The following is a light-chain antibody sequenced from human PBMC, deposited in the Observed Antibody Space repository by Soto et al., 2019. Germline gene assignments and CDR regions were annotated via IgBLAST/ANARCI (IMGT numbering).Light chain of an antibody. CDR3: QQYNKWPQT. CDR1: QNIYGK. J-gene: IGKJ4*01. CDR2: GAS. V-gene: IGKV3-15*01. Sequence: DIVMTQFPVTLSVSPGERATLSCRASQNIYGKLAWYQQKVGQTPRLIIFGASTRATGIPARFSASESGTEFTLTIRSLQPEDFAVYYCQQYNKWPQTFGGGTKVE.